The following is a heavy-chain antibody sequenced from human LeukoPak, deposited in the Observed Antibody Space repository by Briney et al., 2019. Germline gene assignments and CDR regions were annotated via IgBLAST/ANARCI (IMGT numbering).Heavy chain of an antibody. J-gene: IGHJ4*02. CDR3: AGRSGYYTPTYFDY. CDR1: GGSISSYY. V-gene: IGHV4-59*01. CDR2: IYYSGST. D-gene: IGHD3-3*01. Sequence: PSETLSLTCTVSGGSISSYYWGWIRQPPGKGLEWIGYIYYSGSTNYNPSLKSRVTISVDTSKNQFSLKLSSVTAADTAVYYCAGRSGYYTPTYFDYWAREPWSPSPQ.